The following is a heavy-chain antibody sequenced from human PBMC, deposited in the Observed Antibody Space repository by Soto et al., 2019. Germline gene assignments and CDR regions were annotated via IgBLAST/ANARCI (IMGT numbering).Heavy chain of an antibody. CDR3: ARVGPAHYYDSSGYYSPLDY. CDR1: GDTFSSYA. J-gene: IGHJ4*02. CDR2: IIPMFGTA. D-gene: IGHD3-22*01. Sequence: ASVKVSCKASGDTFSSYAINWVRQAPGKGLEWMGGIIPMFGTANYAQKFKGRVTITAGESTSTVYMELSSLRSEDTAVYYCARVGPAHYYDSSGYYSPLDYWGQGTLVTVSS. V-gene: IGHV1-69*13.